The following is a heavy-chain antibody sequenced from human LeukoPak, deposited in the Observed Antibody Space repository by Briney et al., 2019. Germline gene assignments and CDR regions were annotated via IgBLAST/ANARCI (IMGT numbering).Heavy chain of an antibody. CDR2: ISWNSGSI. J-gene: IGHJ4*02. CDR1: GFTFSSYS. V-gene: IGHV3-9*01. CDR3: AKDIQWLVRPEGAFDY. D-gene: IGHD6-19*01. Sequence: PGGSLRLSCAASGFTFSSYSMNWVRQAPGKGLEWVSGISWNSGSIGYADSVKGRFTISRDNAKNSLYLQMNSLRAEDTALYYCAKDIQWLVRPEGAFDYWGQGTLVTVSS.